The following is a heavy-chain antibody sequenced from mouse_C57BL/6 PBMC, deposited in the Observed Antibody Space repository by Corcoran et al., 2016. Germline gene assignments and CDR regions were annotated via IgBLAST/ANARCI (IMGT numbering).Heavy chain of an antibody. J-gene: IGHJ2*01. D-gene: IGHD2-1*01. CDR1: GYSITSGYY. CDR2: ISYDGSN. V-gene: IGHV3-6*01. CDR3: AREGYYGMGHYFDY. Sequence: DVQLQESGPGLVKPSQSLSLTCSVTGYSITSGYYWNWIRQFPGNKLEWMGYISYDGSNNYNPSLKNRISITRDTSKNQFFLKLNSVTTEDTATYYCAREGYYGMGHYFDYWGQGTTLTVSS.